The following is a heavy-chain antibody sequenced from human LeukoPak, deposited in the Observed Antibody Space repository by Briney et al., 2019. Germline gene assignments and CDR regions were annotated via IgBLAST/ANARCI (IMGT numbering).Heavy chain of an antibody. J-gene: IGHJ6*02. CDR1: GFTFSSFA. Sequence: LRLSCAVSGFTFSSFAMSWVRQHPGKGLEWIGYIYYSGSTYYNPSLKSRVTISVDTSKNQFSLKLSSVTAADTAVYYCAKSSSSGRYYDYGMDVWGQGTTVTVSS. D-gene: IGHD6-6*01. CDR3: AKSSSSGRYYDYGMDV. V-gene: IGHV4-31*02. CDR2: IYYSGST.